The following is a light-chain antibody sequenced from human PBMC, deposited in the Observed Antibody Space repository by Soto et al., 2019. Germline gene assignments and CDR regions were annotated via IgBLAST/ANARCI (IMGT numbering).Light chain of an antibody. CDR2: GAS. CDR1: QSVSSN. J-gene: IGKJ4*01. CDR3: QQYHDWPS. V-gene: IGKV3-15*01. Sequence: ERVMTQSPATLSVAPGERATLSCRASQSVSSNLAWYQQKPGQAPRLLIYGASTRATGIPARFSGSGSWTEFSLTIGSLQSEDFAVYYCQQYHDWPSFGGGTKVEIK.